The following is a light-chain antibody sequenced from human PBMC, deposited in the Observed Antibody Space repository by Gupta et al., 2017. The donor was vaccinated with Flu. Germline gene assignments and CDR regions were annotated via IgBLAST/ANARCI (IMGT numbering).Light chain of an antibody. J-gene: IGKJ2*01. Sequence: ESVTLSCRAGESVNRNHLAWYQQKPGQAPRLLMYGTSNRAPGIPDRFSGGGSGTDFTLTINRLEPEDSAVFYCHYYGTSPYTFGQGTNLEIK. CDR3: HYYGTSPYT. CDR2: GTS. CDR1: ESVNRNH. V-gene: IGKV3-20*01.